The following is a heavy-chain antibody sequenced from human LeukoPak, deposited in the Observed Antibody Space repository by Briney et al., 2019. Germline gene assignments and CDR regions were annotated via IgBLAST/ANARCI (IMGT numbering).Heavy chain of an antibody. CDR3: ARYSEVYYYVDV. Sequence: GGSLRLSCAASGFTFDTYNFNWVRQAPGKGLEWVATIRSYSSYIHYADSVKGRFTISRDDAKKSLYLQMNSLRAEDTAVYFCARYSEVYYYVDVWGAGTTVIVPS. CDR2: IRSYSSYI. J-gene: IGHJ6*03. D-gene: IGHD2-21*01. CDR1: GFTFDTYN. V-gene: IGHV3-21*01.